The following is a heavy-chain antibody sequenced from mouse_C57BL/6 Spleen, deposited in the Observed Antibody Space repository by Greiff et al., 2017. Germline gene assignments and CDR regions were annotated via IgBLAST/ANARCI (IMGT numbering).Heavy chain of an antibody. V-gene: IGHV5-6*01. Sequence: EVHLVESGGDLVKPGGSLKLSCAASGFTFSSYGMSWVRQTPDKRLEWVATISSGGSYTYYPDSVKGRFTISRDNAKNTLYLQMSSLKSEDTAMYYCARHIITLATYYFDYWGQGTTLTVSS. CDR2: ISSGGSYT. J-gene: IGHJ2*01. CDR1: GFTFSSYG. CDR3: ARHIITLATYYFDY. D-gene: IGHD1-1*01.